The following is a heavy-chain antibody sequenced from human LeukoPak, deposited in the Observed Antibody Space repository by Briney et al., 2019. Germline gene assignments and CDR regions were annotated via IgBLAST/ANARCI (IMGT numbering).Heavy chain of an antibody. CDR1: GYTLTELS. D-gene: IGHD3-9*01. Sequence: GASVKVSCKVSGYTLTELSMHWVRQAPGKGLEWMGGFDPDDGKTIYAQKFQGRLTMTEDTPTDTAYMELSSLRFEDTAVYYCAAYDMFDPWGQGTLVTVSS. CDR3: AAYDMFDP. CDR2: FDPDDGKT. J-gene: IGHJ5*02. V-gene: IGHV1-24*01.